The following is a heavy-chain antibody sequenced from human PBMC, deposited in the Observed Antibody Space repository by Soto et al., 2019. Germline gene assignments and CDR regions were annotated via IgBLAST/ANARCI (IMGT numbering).Heavy chain of an antibody. CDR1: GGSISSGGYS. J-gene: IGHJ4*02. CDR3: AREGGYGDWYFDY. V-gene: IGHV4-30-2*01. Sequence: QLQLQESGSGLVKPSQTLSLTCAVSGGSISSGGYSWSWIRQPPGKGLEWIGYIYHSGSTYYNPSLKSRVTISVDRSKNQFSRKLSSVTAADTAVYYCAREGGYGDWYFDYWGQGTLVTVSS. CDR2: IYHSGST. D-gene: IGHD4-17*01.